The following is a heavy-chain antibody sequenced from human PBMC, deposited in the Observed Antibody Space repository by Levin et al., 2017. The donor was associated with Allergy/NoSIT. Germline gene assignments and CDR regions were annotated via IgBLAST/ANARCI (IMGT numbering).Heavy chain of an antibody. CDR1: GGSISSSNW. Sequence: SETLSLTCAVSGGSISSSNWWSWVRQPPGKGLEWIGEIYHSGSTNYNPSLKSRVTISVDKSKNQFSLKLSSVTAADTAVYYCAREGRIAAAGTGGLFDYWGQGTLVTVSS. D-gene: IGHD6-13*01. J-gene: IGHJ4*02. CDR3: AREGRIAAAGTGGLFDY. V-gene: IGHV4-4*02. CDR2: IYHSGST.